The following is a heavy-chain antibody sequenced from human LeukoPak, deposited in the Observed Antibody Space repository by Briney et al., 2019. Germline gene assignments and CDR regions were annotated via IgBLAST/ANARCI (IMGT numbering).Heavy chain of an antibody. CDR1: GYTFTSYA. CDR3: ARDPIIAAADQGRYYYYYMDV. Sequence: GASVKVSCKASGYTFTSYAMNWVRQAPGQGLEWMGWINPNSGGTNYAQKFQGRVTMTRDTSISTAYMELRSLRSDDTAVYYCARDPIIAAADQGRYYYYYMDVWGKGTTVTISS. J-gene: IGHJ6*03. CDR2: INPNSGGT. D-gene: IGHD6-13*01. V-gene: IGHV1-2*02.